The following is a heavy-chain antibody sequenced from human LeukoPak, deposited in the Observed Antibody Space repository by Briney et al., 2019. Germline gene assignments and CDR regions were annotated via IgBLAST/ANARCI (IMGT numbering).Heavy chain of an antibody. CDR3: AREIWFGESRSYCDY. D-gene: IGHD3-10*01. Sequence: GGSLRLSCAASGFTINSYGMHWVRQAPGKGLEWVAPIWYDGSKQYYADSVKGRFTISRDNSKNTLNLQMNSLGGEDTAVYYCAREIWFGESRSYCDYWGQGTLVTVSS. CDR2: IWYDGSKQ. CDR1: GFTINSYG. J-gene: IGHJ4*02. V-gene: IGHV3-33*01.